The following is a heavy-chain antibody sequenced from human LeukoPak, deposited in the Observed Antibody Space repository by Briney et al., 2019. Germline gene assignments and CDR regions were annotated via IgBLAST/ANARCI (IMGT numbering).Heavy chain of an antibody. Sequence: GGSLRLYCTASGFTFGDPAISWVRQAPGYALDWVGFIRSKAYGGTTEYAASVKGRFIISRDDSKSIAYLQMNSLKTEDTAVYYCTRGPIQVWLYYGMDVWGQGTTVIVSS. V-gene: IGHV3-49*04. CDR2: IRSKAYGGTT. D-gene: IGHD5-18*01. J-gene: IGHJ6*02. CDR1: GFTFGDPA. CDR3: TRGPIQVWLYYGMDV.